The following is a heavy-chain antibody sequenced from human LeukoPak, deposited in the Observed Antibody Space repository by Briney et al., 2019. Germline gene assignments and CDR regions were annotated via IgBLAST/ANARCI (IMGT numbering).Heavy chain of an antibody. CDR1: GGSISGYY. CDR3: TSFIASTGYYDY. V-gene: IGHV4-59*01. Sequence: SETLSLTCTVSGGSISGYYWGWIRQPPGKGLELIGDVYSTGITDYNPSLKSRGTISVDTSKNQFSLKLSSVTAADTALYYCTSFIASTGYYDYWGQGTLVTVPS. CDR2: VYSTGIT. J-gene: IGHJ4*02. D-gene: IGHD3-22*01.